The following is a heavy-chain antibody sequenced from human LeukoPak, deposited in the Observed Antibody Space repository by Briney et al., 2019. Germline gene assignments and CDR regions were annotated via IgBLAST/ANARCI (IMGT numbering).Heavy chain of an antibody. J-gene: IGHJ3*02. CDR2: INQDGSEK. D-gene: IGHD4-17*01. CDR3: AREGCGDYHI. CDR1: GLPFSNHW. Sequence: GGSLRLSCAVSGLPFSNHWMTCGRQAPGKGLERVANINQDGSEKYYVDSGKGRFSISTDNAKSSLYLQMNSLRVEDTAMYFCAREGCGDYHIWGQGTIVTASS. V-gene: IGHV3-7*01.